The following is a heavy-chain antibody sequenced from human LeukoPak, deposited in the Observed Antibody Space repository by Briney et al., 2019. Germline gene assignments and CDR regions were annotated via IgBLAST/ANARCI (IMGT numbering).Heavy chain of an antibody. V-gene: IGHV1-3*01. CDR1: GYTFTTYA. Sequence: ASVEVSCKASGYTFTTYAMHWVRQAPGQRLEWMGWINAGNGNTKYSQKFQGRVTITRDTSASKAYMELSSLRSEDTAIYYCARFTMTRGWFDPWGQGTLVTVSS. CDR2: INAGNGNT. CDR3: ARFTMTRGWFDP. D-gene: IGHD3-22*01. J-gene: IGHJ5*02.